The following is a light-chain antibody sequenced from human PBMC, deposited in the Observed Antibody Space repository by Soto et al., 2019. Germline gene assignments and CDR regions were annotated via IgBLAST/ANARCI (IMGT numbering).Light chain of an antibody. V-gene: IGKV3-20*01. CDR3: QQYGSSPYT. J-gene: IGKJ2*01. Sequence: ESVLTQSPGTLSLSPGERATLSCRASQSVSSTYLAWYQQKPGQAPRLLIYGASSRAIGIPDRFSGSGSGTDFTLTISRLEPEDFTAYYCQQYGSSPYTFGQGTKVDIK. CDR1: QSVSSTY. CDR2: GAS.